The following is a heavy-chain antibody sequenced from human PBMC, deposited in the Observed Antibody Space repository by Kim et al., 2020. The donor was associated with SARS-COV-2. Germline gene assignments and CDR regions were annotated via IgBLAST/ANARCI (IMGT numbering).Heavy chain of an antibody. Sequence: STNQTDTVKGRFTISRATAKNTMYLQMNSLRAEDTAVYNWARDSHSAMVVWGQGTTVTVSS. J-gene: IGHJ6*02. CDR3: ARDSHSAMVV. V-gene: IGHV3-74*01. CDR2: ST.